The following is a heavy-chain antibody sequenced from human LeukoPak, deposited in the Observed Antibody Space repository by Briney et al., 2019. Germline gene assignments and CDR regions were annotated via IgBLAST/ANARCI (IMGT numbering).Heavy chain of an antibody. V-gene: IGHV4-34*01. CDR3: ARDWGHYDY. Sequence: SETLSLACAVYGGSFSGYYWSWIRQPPGKGLEWIGEINHSGSTNYNPSLKSRVTISVDTSKNQFSLKLSSVTAADTAVYYCARDWGHYDYWGQGTLVTVSS. CDR2: INHSGST. D-gene: IGHD3-16*01. CDR1: GGSFSGYY. J-gene: IGHJ4*02.